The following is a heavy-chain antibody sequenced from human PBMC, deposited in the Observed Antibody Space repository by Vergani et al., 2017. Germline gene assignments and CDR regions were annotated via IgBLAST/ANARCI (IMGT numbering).Heavy chain of an antibody. D-gene: IGHD5-12*01. CDR2: ISYDGSNK. CDR3: ARVPLDMVATINVAVDY. CDR1: GFTFSSYA. J-gene: IGHJ4*02. V-gene: IGHV3-30*01. Sequence: QVQLVESGGGVVKPGRSLRLSCAASGFTFSSYAMHWVRQSPGKGLEWVAVISYDGSNKYYADSVKGRFTISRDNSKNTLYLQMNSLRAEDTAVYYCARVPLDMVATINVAVDYWGQGTLVTVSS.